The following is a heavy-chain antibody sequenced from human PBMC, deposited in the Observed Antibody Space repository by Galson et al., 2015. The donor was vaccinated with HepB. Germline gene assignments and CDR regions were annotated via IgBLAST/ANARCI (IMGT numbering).Heavy chain of an antibody. CDR3: AKVGVYGDWFFDY. CDR2: ISGSGGST. V-gene: IGHV3-23*01. CDR1: GFTFSSYD. D-gene: IGHD4-17*01. J-gene: IGHJ4*02. Sequence: SLRLSCAASGFTFSSYDMIWVRQAPGKGLEWVSGISGSGGSTYYADSVMGRFTISRDNAKNTLHLQMNSLRAEDTAVYYCAKVGVYGDWFFDYWGQGTLVTVSS.